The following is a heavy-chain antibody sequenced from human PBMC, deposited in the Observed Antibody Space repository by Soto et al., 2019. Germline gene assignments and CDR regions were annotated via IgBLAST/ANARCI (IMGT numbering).Heavy chain of an antibody. J-gene: IGHJ4*02. D-gene: IGHD6-6*01. Sequence: GASVKVSCKASGGTFSSYAISWVRQAPGQGLEWMGGIIPIFGTANYAQKFQGRVTITRDTSASTAYMELSSLRSEDTAVYYCARAPRLPIAARPGISPDYWGQGTLVTVSS. CDR2: IIPIFGTA. CDR3: ARAPRLPIAARPGISPDY. V-gene: IGHV1-69*05. CDR1: GGTFSSYA.